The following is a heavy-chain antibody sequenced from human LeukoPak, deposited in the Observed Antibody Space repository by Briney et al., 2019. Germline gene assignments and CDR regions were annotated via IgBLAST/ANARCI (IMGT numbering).Heavy chain of an antibody. V-gene: IGHV3-23*01. CDR2: ISGSGGST. Sequence: PGGSLRLSCAASGFTCSSYAMSWVRQAPGKELEWVSAISGSGGSTYYADSVKGRFTISRDNSKNTLYLQMNSLRAEDTAVYYCAKAKAEYSGYDFDAFDIWGQGTMVTVSS. J-gene: IGHJ3*02. CDR1: GFTCSSYA. CDR3: AKAKAEYSGYDFDAFDI. D-gene: IGHD5-12*01.